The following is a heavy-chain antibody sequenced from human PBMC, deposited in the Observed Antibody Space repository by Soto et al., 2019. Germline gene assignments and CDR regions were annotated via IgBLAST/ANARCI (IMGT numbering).Heavy chain of an antibody. V-gene: IGHV3-30-3*01. CDR2: ISYDGSNK. Sequence: GGSLRLSCAASGFTFSSYAMHWVRQAPGKGLEWVAVISYDGSNKYYADSVKGRFTISRDNSKNTLYLQMNSLRAEDTAVYYCARRDEILSGYSWDAFDISCPRPRVTV. CDR3: ARRDEILSGYSWDAFDI. D-gene: IGHD3-9*01. J-gene: IGHJ3*02. CDR1: GFTFSSYA.